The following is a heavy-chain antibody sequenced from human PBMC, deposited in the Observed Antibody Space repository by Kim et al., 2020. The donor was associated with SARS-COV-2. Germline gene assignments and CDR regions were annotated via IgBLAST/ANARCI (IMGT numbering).Heavy chain of an antibody. J-gene: IGHJ4*02. V-gene: IGHV1-3*01. CDR2: INAGNGNT. D-gene: IGHD4-17*01. CDR1: GYTFTSYA. Sequence: ASVKVSCKASGYTFTSYAMHWVRQAPGQRLEWMGWINAGNGNTKYSQKFQGRVTITRDTSASTAYMELSSLRSEDTAVYYCARGSPAVTTSLDYWGQGTLVTVSS. CDR3: ARGSPAVTTSLDY.